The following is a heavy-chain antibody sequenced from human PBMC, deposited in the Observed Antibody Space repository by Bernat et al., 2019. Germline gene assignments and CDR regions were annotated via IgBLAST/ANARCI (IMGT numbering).Heavy chain of an antibody. D-gene: IGHD6-19*01. V-gene: IGHV4-39*01. CDR2: IYYSGST. CDR3: ARHIKQWVVLDWFDP. Sequence: QLQLQESGPGLVKPSETLSLTCTVSGGSISSSSYYWGWIRQPPGKGLEWIGSIYYSGSTYYNPSLKSRVTISVDTSKNQFSLKLSSVTAADTAVYYCARHIKQWVVLDWFDPWGQGTLVTVSS. CDR1: GGSISSSSYY. J-gene: IGHJ5*02.